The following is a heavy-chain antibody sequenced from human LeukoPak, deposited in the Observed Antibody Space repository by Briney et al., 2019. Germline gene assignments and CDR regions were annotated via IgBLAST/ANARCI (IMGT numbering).Heavy chain of an antibody. J-gene: IGHJ4*02. CDR1: GFTFSSYA. D-gene: IGHD2-15*01. V-gene: IGHV3-7*01. CDR2: IKQDGSEK. Sequence: GGSLRLSCAASGFTFSSYAMHWVRQAPGKGLEWVANIKQDGSEKYYVDSVKGRFTISRDNAKNSLYLQMNSLRGEDTAVYYCVREARESGGFDYWGQGTLVTVSS. CDR3: VREARESGGFDY.